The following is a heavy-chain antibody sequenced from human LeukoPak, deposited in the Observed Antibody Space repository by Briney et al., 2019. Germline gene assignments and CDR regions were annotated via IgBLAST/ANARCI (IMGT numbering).Heavy chain of an antibody. CDR3: ARFGWFGEHIDY. V-gene: IGHV4-59*01. Sequence: PSETLSLTCTVSGGSISSYYWSWIRQPPGKGLEWIGYIYYSGSTNYNPSLKSRVTISVDTSKNQFSLKLSSVTAADTAVYYCARFGWFGEHIDYWGQGTLVTVPS. CDR2: IYYSGST. CDR1: GGSISSYY. J-gene: IGHJ4*02. D-gene: IGHD3-10*01.